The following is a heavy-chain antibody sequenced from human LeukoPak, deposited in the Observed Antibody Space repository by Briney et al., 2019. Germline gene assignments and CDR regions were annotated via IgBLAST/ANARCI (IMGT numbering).Heavy chain of an antibody. CDR3: ATHKLYDYVWGSPHAHPFFDY. J-gene: IGHJ4*02. V-gene: IGHV5-51*01. D-gene: IGHD3-16*01. CDR2: IYPGDSDP. CDR1: GYSFTSYW. Sequence: PGESLKISCKGSGYSFTSYWIGWVRQMPGKGLEWMGIIYPGDSDPRYSPSFQGQVTISADKSISTAYLQWSSLKASDTAMYYCATHKLYDYVWGSPHAHPFFDYWGRGTLVTVSS.